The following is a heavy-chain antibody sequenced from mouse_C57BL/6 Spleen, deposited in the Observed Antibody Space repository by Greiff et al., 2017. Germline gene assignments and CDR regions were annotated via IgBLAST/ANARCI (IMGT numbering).Heavy chain of an antibody. J-gene: IGHJ1*03. D-gene: IGHD2-1*01. CDR1: GFTFTDYY. CDR3: ARLYGNYVWYFDV. CDR2: IRNKASGYTT. V-gene: IGHV7-3*01. Sequence: EVMLVESGGGLVQPGGSLSLSCAASGFTFTDYYMSWVRQPPGKALEWLGFIRNKASGYTTEYSAPVKGRFTISRDNYQSILYLQMNAMRAEDSATYYCARLYGNYVWYFDVWGTGTTVTVSS.